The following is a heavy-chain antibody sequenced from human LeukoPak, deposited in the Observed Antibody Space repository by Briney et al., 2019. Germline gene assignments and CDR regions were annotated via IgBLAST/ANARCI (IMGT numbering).Heavy chain of an antibody. Sequence: SETLSHTCAVYGGSFSGYYWSWIRQPPGKGLEWIGEINHSGSTNYNPSLKSRVTISVDTSKNQFSLKLSSVTAADTAVYYCARDRRGLPSDYWGQGTLVTVSS. CDR2: INHSGST. D-gene: IGHD4-17*01. J-gene: IGHJ4*02. CDR3: ARDRRGLPSDY. CDR1: GGSFSGYY. V-gene: IGHV4-34*01.